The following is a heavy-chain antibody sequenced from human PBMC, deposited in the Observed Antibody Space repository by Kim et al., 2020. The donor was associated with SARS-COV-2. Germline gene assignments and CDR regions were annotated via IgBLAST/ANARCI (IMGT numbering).Heavy chain of an antibody. D-gene: IGHD2-21*02. Sequence: GGSLRLSCAASGFTFSLYAMTWVRQSPGKGLEWVSTIAAGGDSTFYADSVKGRFTISRDNSKNMLYLQMNSLGAEDTAGYHWAKERVVPATGDAFDIWG. CDR3: AKERVVPATGDAFDI. CDR1: GFTFSLYA. V-gene: IGHV3-23*01. J-gene: IGHJ3*02. CDR2: IAAGGDST.